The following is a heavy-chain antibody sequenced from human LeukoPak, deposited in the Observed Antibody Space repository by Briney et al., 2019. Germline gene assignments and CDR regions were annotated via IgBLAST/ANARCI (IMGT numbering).Heavy chain of an antibody. Sequence: GASVKVSCKASGGTFSSYAISWVRQAPGQGLEWMGRIIPILGIANYAQKFQGRVTINADKSTSTAYMELSSLRSEDTAVYYCARAIVGATYRSPHSYDAFDIWGQGTMVTVSS. CDR2: IIPILGIA. J-gene: IGHJ3*02. CDR1: GGTFSSYA. D-gene: IGHD1-26*01. CDR3: ARAIVGATYRSPHSYDAFDI. V-gene: IGHV1-69*04.